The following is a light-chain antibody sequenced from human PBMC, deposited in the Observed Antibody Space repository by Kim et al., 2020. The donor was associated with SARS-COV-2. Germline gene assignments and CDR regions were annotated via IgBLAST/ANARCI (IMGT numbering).Light chain of an antibody. V-gene: IGLV3-21*03. Sequence: SYELTQPPSVSVAPGTTARITCGGNNIGSNSVHWYQQRPGQAPVLVFYDDSDRPSGIPERFSGFNSGNTATLTISRVEAGDEADYYCQVWDYSDHCVFGGGTQLTVL. CDR1: NIGSNS. J-gene: IGLJ2*01. CDR3: QVWDYSDHCV. CDR2: DDS.